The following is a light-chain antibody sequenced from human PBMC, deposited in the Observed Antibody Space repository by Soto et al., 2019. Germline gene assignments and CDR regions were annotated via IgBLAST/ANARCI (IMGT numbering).Light chain of an antibody. V-gene: IGKV3-15*01. CDR3: QQYNNWPSWT. Sequence: EIVMTQSPATLSVSPGERATLSCRASQSVSSNLAWYQQKPGQAPRLLIYGASTRATGIPARFSGSGSGTEFTLNISSLQSEDLAVYYCQQYNNWPSWTFGQGTNVDIK. J-gene: IGKJ1*01. CDR1: QSVSSN. CDR2: GAS.